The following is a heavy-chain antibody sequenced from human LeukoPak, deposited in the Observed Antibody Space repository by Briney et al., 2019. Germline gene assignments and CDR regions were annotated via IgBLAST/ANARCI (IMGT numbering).Heavy chain of an antibody. CDR2: IKSKTDGGTT. V-gene: IGHV3-15*01. CDR1: GFTFSNAW. D-gene: IGHD2-15*01. CDR3: TTDRSCSGGSCYDHFDY. Sequence: PGGSLRLSCAASGFTFSNAWMSWVRQAPGKGLEWVGRIKSKTDGGTTDYAAPVKGRFTISRDDSKNTLYLQMNSLKTEDTAVYYCTTDRSCSGGSCYDHFDYWGQGTLVTVSS. J-gene: IGHJ4*02.